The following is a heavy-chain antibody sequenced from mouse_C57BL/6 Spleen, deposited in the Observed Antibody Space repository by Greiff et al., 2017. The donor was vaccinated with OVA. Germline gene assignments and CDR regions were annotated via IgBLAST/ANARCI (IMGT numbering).Heavy chain of an antibody. V-gene: IGHV1-55*01. CDR1: GYTFTSYW. CDR2: IYPGSGST. J-gene: IGHJ3*01. Sequence: VQLKQPGAELVKPGASVKMSCKASGYTFTSYWITWVKQRPGQGLEWIGDIYPGSGSTNYNEKFKSKATLTVDTSSSTAYMQLSSLTSEDSAVYYCARRGAYGSSPFAYWGQGTLVTVSA. CDR3: ARRGAYGSSPFAY. D-gene: IGHD1-1*01.